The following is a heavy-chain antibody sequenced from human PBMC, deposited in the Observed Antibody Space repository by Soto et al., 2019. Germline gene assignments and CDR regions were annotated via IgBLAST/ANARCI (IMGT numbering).Heavy chain of an antibody. V-gene: IGHV3-23*01. D-gene: IGHD1-26*01. CDR2: ISSSGGST. Sequence: GGSLRLSCAASGFTFSSYAMSWVRQAPGKGLEWVSAISSSGGSTYYADSVKGRFTISRDNSKNTLYLQMNSLRAEDTAVYYCAKYLRLLVGSFYYYGMDVWGQGSTVPVSS. CDR3: AKYLRLLVGSFYYYGMDV. J-gene: IGHJ6*02. CDR1: GFTFSSYA.